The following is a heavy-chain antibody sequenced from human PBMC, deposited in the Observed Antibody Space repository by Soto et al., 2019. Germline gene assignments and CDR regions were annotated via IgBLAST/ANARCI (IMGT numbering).Heavy chain of an antibody. CDR3: AASRITMIVVARKHDY. V-gene: IGHV3-64D*06. J-gene: IGHJ4*02. Sequence: GESLKISCSASGFTFSSHAMHWVRQAPGKGLEYVSAISSNGGSTYYADSVKGRFTISRDNSKNTLYLQMSSLRAEDTAVYYCAASRITMIVVARKHDYWGQGTLVTVSS. CDR2: ISSNGGST. CDR1: GFTFSSHA. D-gene: IGHD3-22*01.